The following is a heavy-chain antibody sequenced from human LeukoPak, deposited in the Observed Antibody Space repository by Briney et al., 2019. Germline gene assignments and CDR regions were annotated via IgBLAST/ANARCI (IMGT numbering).Heavy chain of an antibody. Sequence: GGSLRLSCAASEFIFSGYVISWVRQAPGKGLEWVSAISGSGAETYYADFVKGRFTISRDNFKNTLYLQMNSLRVEDTAVYYCAKRRDFYNGMDVWGTGTTVTVSS. CDR3: AKRRDFYNGMDV. CDR2: ISGSGAET. CDR1: EFIFSGYV. J-gene: IGHJ6*04. V-gene: IGHV3-23*01.